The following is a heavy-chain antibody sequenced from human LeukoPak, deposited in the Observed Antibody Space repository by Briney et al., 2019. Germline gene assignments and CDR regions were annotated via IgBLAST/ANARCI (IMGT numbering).Heavy chain of an antibody. CDR3: ARESPMDSRLRLWSWFDP. CDR2: TYYRSKWYN. Sequence: SQTLSLTCDISGDSVSNSSVAWNWIRQSPSRGLEWLGRTYYRSKWYNDYVTSLKSRLIITPDTSKNQFTLQLKSVTPDDTAVYYCARESPMDSRLRLWSWFDPWGQGTLVTVSS. J-gene: IGHJ5*02. V-gene: IGHV6-1*01. CDR1: GDSVSNSSVA. D-gene: IGHD2-21*02.